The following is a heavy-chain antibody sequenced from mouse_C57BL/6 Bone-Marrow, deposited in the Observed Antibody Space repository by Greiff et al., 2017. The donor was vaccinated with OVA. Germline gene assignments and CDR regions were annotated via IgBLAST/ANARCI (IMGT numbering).Heavy chain of an antibody. V-gene: IGHV5-15*01. D-gene: IGHD2-5*01. CDR2: ISNLAYSI. CDR3: ARRDYYSNYGAMDY. Sequence: EVHLVESGGGLVQPGGSLKLSCAASGFTFSDYGMAWVRQAPRKGPEWVAFISNLAYSIYYADTVTGRFTISRENAKNTLYLEMSSLRSEDTAMYYSARRDYYSNYGAMDYWGQGTSVTVSS. CDR1: GFTFSDYG. J-gene: IGHJ4*01.